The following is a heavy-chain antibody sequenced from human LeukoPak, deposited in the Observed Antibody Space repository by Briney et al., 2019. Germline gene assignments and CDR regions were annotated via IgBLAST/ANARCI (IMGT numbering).Heavy chain of an antibody. CDR3: ATLLYYYDSSGYFFDY. Sequence: ASVKVSCKASGYTFTGYYMHWVRQAPGQGLEGMGRINPNSGGTNYAQKFQGRVTMTRDTSISTAYMELSRLRSDDTAVYYCATLLYYYDSSGYFFDYWGQGTLVTVSS. CDR2: INPNSGGT. CDR1: GYTFTGYY. J-gene: IGHJ4*02. V-gene: IGHV1-2*06. D-gene: IGHD3-22*01.